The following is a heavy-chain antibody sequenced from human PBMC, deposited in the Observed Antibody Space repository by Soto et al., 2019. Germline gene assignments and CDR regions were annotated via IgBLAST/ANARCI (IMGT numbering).Heavy chain of an antibody. CDR3: AHIPNYYQYDWFDP. V-gene: IGHV2-5*02. J-gene: IGHJ5*02. CDR2: IYWDDDK. CDR1: GFSLTTRGVG. D-gene: IGHD3-16*01. Sequence: QITLKESGPTLVKPTQTLTLTCTFSGFSLTTRGVGVGWIRQPPGKALECLALIYWDDDKRYSPYLQSRLSITKDTSKNRVVLTMTNVDPVDTATYYCAHIPNYYQYDWFDPWGQGTLVSVSS.